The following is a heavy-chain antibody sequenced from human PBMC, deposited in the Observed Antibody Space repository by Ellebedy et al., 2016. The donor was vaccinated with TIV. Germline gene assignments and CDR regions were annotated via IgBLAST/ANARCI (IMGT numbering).Heavy chain of an antibody. CDR1: GFTFSTYA. D-gene: IGHD3-10*01. V-gene: IGHV3-30-3*01. J-gene: IGHJ3*02. CDR3: SSGRGADYVFDI. CDR2: ILYGGSNK. Sequence: GGSLRLSCAASGFTFSTYAMHWVRQAPGKGLQWVGLILYGGSNKYYADSVKGRFTISRDNSENTLYLQMNSLSTEDTAVYYCSSGRGADYVFDIWGQGTMVTVSA.